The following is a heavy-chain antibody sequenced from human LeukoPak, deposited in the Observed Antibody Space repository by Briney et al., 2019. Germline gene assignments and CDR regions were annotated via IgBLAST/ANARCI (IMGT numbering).Heavy chain of an antibody. V-gene: IGHV4-39*01. CDR1: GGSINSGNYF. CDR3: ARHMGSY. Sequence: SETLSLTCSVSGGSINSGNYFWAWIRQPPGKGLEWIGSVSYSGNTYYNPSLKSRVTISVDTSKNQFSLKLSSVTAADTAVYYCARHMGSYWGQGTLVTVSS. J-gene: IGHJ4*02. CDR2: VSYSGNT. D-gene: IGHD3-10*01.